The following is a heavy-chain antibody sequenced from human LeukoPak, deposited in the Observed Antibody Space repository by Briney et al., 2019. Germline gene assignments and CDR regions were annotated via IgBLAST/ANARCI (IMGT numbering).Heavy chain of an antibody. CDR2: IYYSGST. Sequence: SETLSLTCTVSGGSIGGYYWSWIRQPPGKGLEWIGYIYYSGSTNYNPSLKSRVTISVDTSKNHFSLKLSSVTAADTAVYYCARHSYGDNGNAFDIWGQGTMVTVSS. CDR1: GGSIGGYY. CDR3: ARHSYGDNGNAFDI. D-gene: IGHD4-17*01. J-gene: IGHJ3*02. V-gene: IGHV4-59*08.